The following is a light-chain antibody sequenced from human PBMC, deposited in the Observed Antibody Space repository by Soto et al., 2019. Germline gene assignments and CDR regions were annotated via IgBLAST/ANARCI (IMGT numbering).Light chain of an antibody. CDR3: QHYGSSPPYT. Sequence: EIVLTQSPGTLSLSPGERATLSCRASQSVSSSYLAWYQQKPGHAPRLLIYGASIRATGIPDRFSGSGSGTDFTITISRLEPEDFAVYYCQHYGSSPPYTFGQGTKLEIK. J-gene: IGKJ2*01. V-gene: IGKV3-20*01. CDR1: QSVSSSY. CDR2: GAS.